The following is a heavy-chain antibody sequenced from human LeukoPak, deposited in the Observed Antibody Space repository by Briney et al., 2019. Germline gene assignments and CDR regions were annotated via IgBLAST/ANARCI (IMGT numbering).Heavy chain of an antibody. Sequence: PGGSLRLSCAASGFTFSSYAMHWVRQAPGKGLEWVAVISYDGSNKYYADSVKGRFTISRDNSKNTLYLQMNSLRAEDTAVYYCATDSWNPRRAYDYWGQGTLVTVSS. D-gene: IGHD1-1*01. V-gene: IGHV3-30-3*01. CDR2: ISYDGSNK. CDR1: GFTFSSYA. J-gene: IGHJ4*02. CDR3: ATDSWNPRRAYDY.